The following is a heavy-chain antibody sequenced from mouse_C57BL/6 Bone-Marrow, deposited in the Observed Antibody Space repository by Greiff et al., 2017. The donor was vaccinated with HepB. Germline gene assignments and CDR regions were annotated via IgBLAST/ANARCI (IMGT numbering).Heavy chain of an antibody. D-gene: IGHD2-3*01. V-gene: IGHV5-9-1*02. Sequence: EVKLMESGEGLVKPGGSLKLSCAASGFTFSSYAMSWVRQTPEKRLEWVTYISSGGDYIYYADTVKGRFTISRDNARNTLYLQMSSLKSEDTAMYYCTREGDGYLEDFDYWGQGTTLTVSS. CDR1: GFTFSSYA. J-gene: IGHJ2*01. CDR3: TREGDGYLEDFDY. CDR2: ISSGGDYI.